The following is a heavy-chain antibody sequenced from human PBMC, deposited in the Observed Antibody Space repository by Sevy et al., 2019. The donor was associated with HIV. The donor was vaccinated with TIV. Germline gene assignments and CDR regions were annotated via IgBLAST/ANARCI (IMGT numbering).Heavy chain of an antibody. V-gene: IGHV4-34*01. CDR1: GGSFSGYY. J-gene: IGHJ4*02. Sequence: SETLSLTCAVYGGSFSGYYWSWIRQPPGKGLEWIGEINHSESTNYNPSLKSRVTISVDTSKNQFSLKLSSVTAADTAVYYCASSGRLEYYDFWSGYFDYWGQGTLVTVS. CDR3: ASSGRLEYYDFWSGYFDY. D-gene: IGHD3-3*01. CDR2: INHSEST.